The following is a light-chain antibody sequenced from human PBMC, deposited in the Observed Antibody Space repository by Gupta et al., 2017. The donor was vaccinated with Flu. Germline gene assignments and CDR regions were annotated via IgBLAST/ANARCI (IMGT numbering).Light chain of an antibody. CDR1: SSNIGSNC. Sequence: CSGSSSNIGSNCVYWYQQLPGTAPKLLFYSNKQRPSGVPDRFSGSKSGTSASLAISGLRSEDEAGYYCAAWDESLSGPVFGGGTKLTV. CDR2: SNK. V-gene: IGLV1-47*01. CDR3: AAWDESLSGPV. J-gene: IGLJ2*01.